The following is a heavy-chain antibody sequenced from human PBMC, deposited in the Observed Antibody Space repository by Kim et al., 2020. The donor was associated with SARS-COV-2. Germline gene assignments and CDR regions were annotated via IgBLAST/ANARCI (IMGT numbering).Heavy chain of an antibody. Sequence: ASLKVSCKASGYTFNSYDINWVRQATGQGLEWMGWMNPNSGNTGYEQKFQGRVTLTRSTPINTAYMELNSLSPEDTAVYYCVRGDSDCSSASCYNYWGEGTLVTVSS. J-gene: IGHJ4*02. CDR3: VRGDSDCSSASCYNY. CDR2: MNPNSGNT. CDR1: GYTFNSYD. D-gene: IGHD2-2*02. V-gene: IGHV1-8*01.